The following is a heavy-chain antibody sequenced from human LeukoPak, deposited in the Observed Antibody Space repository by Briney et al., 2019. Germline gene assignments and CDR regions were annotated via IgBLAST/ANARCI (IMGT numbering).Heavy chain of an antibody. J-gene: IGHJ5*02. CDR1: GYSFSNYW. V-gene: IGHV5-10-1*01. D-gene: IGHD5-18*01. Sequence: GESLKIPCKGSGYSFSNYWISWVRQMPGKGLEWMGRIEPTDSYTNYSPSFQGHVTISTDKSIDTAYLQWSSLKASDTAIYYCTRGVTDFNWFDPWGQGTLVTVSS. CDR3: TRGVTDFNWFDP. CDR2: IEPTDSYT.